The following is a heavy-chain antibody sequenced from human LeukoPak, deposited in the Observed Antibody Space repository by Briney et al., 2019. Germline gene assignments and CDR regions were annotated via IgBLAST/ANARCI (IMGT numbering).Heavy chain of an antibody. CDR3: AKEWQWELLRPQVGLDY. CDR2: ISGTSTYI. Sequence: PGGSLRLSCTASGFSFSAYSMNWVRQAPGKGLQWVSSISGTSTYIYYADSVRGRFTISRDNTKNSLYLQMNSLRAEDTAVYYCAKEWQWELLRPQVGLDYWGQGTLVTVSS. J-gene: IGHJ4*02. CDR1: GFSFSAYS. V-gene: IGHV3-21*01. D-gene: IGHD1-26*01.